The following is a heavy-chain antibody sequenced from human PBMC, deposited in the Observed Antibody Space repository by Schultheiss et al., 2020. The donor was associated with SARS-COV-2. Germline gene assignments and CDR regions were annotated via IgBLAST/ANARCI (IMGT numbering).Heavy chain of an antibody. J-gene: IGHJ4*02. Sequence: SETLSLTCTVSGGSISSGSYYWSWIRQPAGKGLEWIGTIYHRGNTYYSPSLKSRVTMSVDTSKNQFSLRLSAVTAADTAVYYCAREGTTSGYYYYWGQGILVTVSS. D-gene: IGHD3-22*01. CDR2: IYHRGNT. CDR3: AREGTTSGYYYY. CDR1: GGSISSGSYY. V-gene: IGHV4-61*02.